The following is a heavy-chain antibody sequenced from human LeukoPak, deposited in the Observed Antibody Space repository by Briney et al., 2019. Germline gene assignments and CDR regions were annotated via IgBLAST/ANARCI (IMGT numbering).Heavy chain of an antibody. Sequence: ASVKVSCKASGYTFTNYGINWVRQAPGQGLEWMGWISTYNGNTSYAQNLQGRVTMTTDTSTSTAYMELRSLRSDDTAVYYCARGLGATYYDILTGYPLIYWGQGTLVTVSS. J-gene: IGHJ4*02. CDR3: ARGLGATYYDILTGYPLIY. CDR2: ISTYNGNT. CDR1: GYTFTNYG. V-gene: IGHV1-18*01. D-gene: IGHD3-9*01.